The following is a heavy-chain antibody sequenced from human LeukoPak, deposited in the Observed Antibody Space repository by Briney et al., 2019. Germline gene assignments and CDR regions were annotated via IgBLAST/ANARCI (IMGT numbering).Heavy chain of an antibody. CDR1: GFTFSSYA. D-gene: IGHD3-22*01. CDR2: ISGSGGST. V-gene: IGHV3-23*01. CDR3: AKDEWLRYYYDSSGYFPYYGMDV. Sequence: GGSLRLSCAASGFTFSSYAMSWVRQAPGKGLEWVSAISGSGGSTYYADSVKGRFTISRDNSKNTLYLQMNSLRAEDTAVYYCAKDEWLRYYYDSSGYFPYYGMDVWGQGTTVTVSS. J-gene: IGHJ6*02.